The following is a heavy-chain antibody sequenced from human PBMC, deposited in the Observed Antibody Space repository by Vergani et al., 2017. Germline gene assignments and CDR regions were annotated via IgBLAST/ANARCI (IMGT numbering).Heavy chain of an antibody. V-gene: IGHV3-23*01. J-gene: IGHJ4*02. CDR1: GFIFPGYA. Sequence: EVQLLESGGGLVQPGGSLRLSCEASGFIFPGYAMSWVRQAPGKGLEWVSSVSGSSATPYYADSVKGRFIISRDNSKNTLHLQMNSLRADDTAVYYCTKGSRGYTGYFFDYWGQGTLATVSS. CDR3: TKGSRGYTGYFFDY. D-gene: IGHD5-12*01. CDR2: VSGSSATP.